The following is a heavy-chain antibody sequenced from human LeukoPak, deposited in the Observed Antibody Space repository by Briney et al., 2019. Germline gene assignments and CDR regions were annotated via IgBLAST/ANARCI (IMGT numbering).Heavy chain of an antibody. J-gene: IGHJ4*02. CDR3: ARGRGYYDSSGYYLDY. V-gene: IGHV4-31*03. D-gene: IGHD3-22*01. CDR1: GGSISSGGYY. CDR2: IYYSGST. Sequence: SQTLSLTCTVSGGSISSGGYYWSWIRQHPGKGLEWIGYIYYSGSTYYNPSLKSRVTISVDTSKNQFSLKLSSVTAADTAVYYCARGRGYYDSSGYYLDYRGQGTLVTVSS.